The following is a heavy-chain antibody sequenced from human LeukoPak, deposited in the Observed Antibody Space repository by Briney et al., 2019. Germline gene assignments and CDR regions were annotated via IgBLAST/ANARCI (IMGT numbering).Heavy chain of an antibody. D-gene: IGHD3-9*01. V-gene: IGHV3-7*01. Sequence: GGSLRLSCAASGFTFSSYWMSWVRQAPGKGLEWEANIRQDGSDKYYVDSVKGRFTISGDNAKNSLYLQMNSLRAEDTAVDYCAPHYFDRNIHYPAADYWGQETLVTVSS. CDR3: APHYFDRNIHYPAADY. CDR2: IRQDGSDK. J-gene: IGHJ4*02. CDR1: GFTFSSYW.